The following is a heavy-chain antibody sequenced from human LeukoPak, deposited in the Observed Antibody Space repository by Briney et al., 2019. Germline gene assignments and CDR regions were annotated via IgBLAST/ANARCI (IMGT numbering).Heavy chain of an antibody. CDR1: GGTFSSYA. D-gene: IGHD2-21*02. CDR2: IIPIFGTA. V-gene: IGHV1-69*05. CDR3: ARGGFRGDCDY. J-gene: IGHJ4*02. Sequence: SVKVFCKASGGTFSSYAISCVRHAPGQGLEWMGRIIPIFGTANYAQKFQGRVTITTDESTRTAYMELSSLISEDTAVYYCARGGFRGDCDYGGQGTLVTVS.